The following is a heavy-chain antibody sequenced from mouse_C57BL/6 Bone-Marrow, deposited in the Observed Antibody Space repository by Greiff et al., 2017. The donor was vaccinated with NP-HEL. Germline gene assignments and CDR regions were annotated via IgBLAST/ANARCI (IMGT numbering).Heavy chain of an antibody. CDR1: GFTFSSYG. Sequence: EVKLVESGGDLVKPGGSLKLSCAASGFTFSSYGMSWVRQTPDKRLEWVATISSGGSYTYYPDSVKGRFTISRDNAKNTLYRQMSSLKSEDTAMYYCARQRVYYGTSYYFDYWGQGTTLTVSS. CDR3: ARQRVYYGTSYYFDY. D-gene: IGHD1-1*01. J-gene: IGHJ2*01. CDR2: ISSGGSYT. V-gene: IGHV5-6*02.